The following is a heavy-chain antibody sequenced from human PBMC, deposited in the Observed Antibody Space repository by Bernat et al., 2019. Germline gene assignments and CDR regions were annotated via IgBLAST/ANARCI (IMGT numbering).Heavy chain of an antibody. Sequence: QLQLQESGPGLVKPSETLSLTCTVSGGSISSSSYYWGWIRQPPGKGLEWIGSIYYSGSTYYNPSLKSRVTISVDTSKNQFSLKLSSVTAAETAVYYCARRRSLGYGGVTDFDYWGQGTLVTVSS. CDR3: ARRRSLGYGGVTDFDY. CDR1: GGSISSSSYY. J-gene: IGHJ4*02. V-gene: IGHV4-39*01. CDR2: IYYSGST. D-gene: IGHD4-23*01.